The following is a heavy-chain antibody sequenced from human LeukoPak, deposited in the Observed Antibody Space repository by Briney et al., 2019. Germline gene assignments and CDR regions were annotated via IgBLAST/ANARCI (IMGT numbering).Heavy chain of an antibody. CDR2: IKQDGSEK. D-gene: IGHD2-21*02. V-gene: IGHV3-7*03. J-gene: IGHJ4*02. CDR1: GFTYSSYW. CDR3: VRDHLSSCGGDCSYFDY. Sequence: GGSLRLSCAASGFTYSSYWMSWVRQAPGKGLEWVANIKQDGSEKYYVDSVKGRFTISRDNAKNSLYLQMNSLRAEDTAVYYCVRDHLSSCGGDCSYFDYWGQGTLVTVSS.